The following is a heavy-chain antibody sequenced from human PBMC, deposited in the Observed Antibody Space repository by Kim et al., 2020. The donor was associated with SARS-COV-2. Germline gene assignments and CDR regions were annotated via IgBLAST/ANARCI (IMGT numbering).Heavy chain of an antibody. Sequence: GGSLRLSCAASGFTFSSYAMSWVRQAPGKGLEWVSGICSGGSSTYYADSVKGRFTISRDNSKNTLFLQMNSLGAEDTAVYYCAKGRADGSTGHVHYWRRRPRVTVSS. V-gene: IGHV3-23*03. D-gene: IGHD3-9*01. CDR3: AKGRADGSTGHVHY. CDR2: ICSGGSST. CDR1: GFTFSSYA. J-gene: IGHJ4*02.